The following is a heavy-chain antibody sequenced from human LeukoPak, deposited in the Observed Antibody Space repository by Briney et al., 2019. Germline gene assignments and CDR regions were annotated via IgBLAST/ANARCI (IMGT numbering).Heavy chain of an antibody. CDR1: GFTFRNYW. Sequence: QAGGSLRLSCAASGFTFRNYWMSWVRQAPGKGLEWVANIKQDGSDKYHVDSVKGRFTILRDNAKSSVYLQMNSLRAEDTAVYYCAKISRSDWTYDGLDLWGQGTLVIVSS. CDR2: IKQDGSDK. CDR3: AKISRSDWTYDGLDL. D-gene: IGHD2-21*02. V-gene: IGHV3-7*01. J-gene: IGHJ4*02.